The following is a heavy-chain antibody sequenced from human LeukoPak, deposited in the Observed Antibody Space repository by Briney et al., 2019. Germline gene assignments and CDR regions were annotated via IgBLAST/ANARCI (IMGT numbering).Heavy chain of an antibody. V-gene: IGHV3-23*01. CDR2: ISGSGGNT. CDR3: AKDDGGSYYIYYYYMDV. Sequence: GVSLRLFCAASGLTFSNYGMSWVRQAPGKGLEWVSAISGSGGNTYYADPVKGRFTISRDNSKNTLYLQMNSLRAEDTAVYYCAKDDGGSYYIYYYYMDVWGKGTTVTISS. D-gene: IGHD1-26*01. CDR1: GLTFSNYG. J-gene: IGHJ6*03.